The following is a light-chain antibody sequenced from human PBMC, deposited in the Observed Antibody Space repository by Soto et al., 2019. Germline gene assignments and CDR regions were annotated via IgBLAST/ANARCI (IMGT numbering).Light chain of an antibody. J-gene: IGKJ2*01. CDR2: AAS. Sequence: DIQMTQSPSSVSASVGDRVTITCRSSHVISSWLAWYQQKPGNAPKLRIYAASRLQRGVPSRFSGSESGADFTLTISSLQPEDVATYYCQQTNNFPYTFGQGTKLEIK. CDR3: QQTNNFPYT. CDR1: HVISSW. V-gene: IGKV1-12*01.